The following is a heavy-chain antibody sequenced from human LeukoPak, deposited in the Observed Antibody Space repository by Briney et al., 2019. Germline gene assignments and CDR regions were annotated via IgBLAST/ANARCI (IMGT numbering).Heavy chain of an antibody. CDR2: ISYDGSNK. CDR3: ARDGGYNSYYFDY. J-gene: IGHJ4*02. Sequence: GGSLRLSCAASGFTFSSYAMHWVRQAPGKGLEWVAVISYDGSNKYYADSVKGRFTISRDNSKNTLYLQMNSLRAEDTAVYYCARDGGYNSYYFDYWGQGTLVTVSS. D-gene: IGHD5-24*01. V-gene: IGHV3-30-3*01. CDR1: GFTFSSYA.